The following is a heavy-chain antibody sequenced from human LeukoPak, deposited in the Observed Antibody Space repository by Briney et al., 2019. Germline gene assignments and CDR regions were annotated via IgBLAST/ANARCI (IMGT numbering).Heavy chain of an antibody. J-gene: IGHJ5*02. Sequence: GASVKVSCKASGYTFTSYGISWVRQAPGQGLEWMGWISAYNGNTNYAQKLQGRVTMTTDTSTSTAYMELRSLRSDDTAVYYCARVGETYGRSYDFDLWGQGTLVTVSS. CDR3: ARVGETYGRSYDFDL. CDR2: ISAYNGNT. V-gene: IGHV1-18*01. D-gene: IGHD3-3*01. CDR1: GYTFTSYG.